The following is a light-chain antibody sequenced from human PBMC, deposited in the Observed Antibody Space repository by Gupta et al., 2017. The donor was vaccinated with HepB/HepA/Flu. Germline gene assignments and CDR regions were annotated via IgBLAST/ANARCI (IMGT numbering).Light chain of an antibody. CDR2: RKS. V-gene: IGLV1-47*01. J-gene: IGLJ2*01. Sequence: QSVLTQPPSASGTPGQRVTISCSGSSSNSGSNYVYWYQQLPGTAPKILIFRKSQRASGVPDRFSGSKSGTSASLAISGRRSEDEADYYCAAWDDSLSGVVVGGGTKLTVL. CDR1: SSNSGSNY. CDR3: AAWDDSLSGVV.